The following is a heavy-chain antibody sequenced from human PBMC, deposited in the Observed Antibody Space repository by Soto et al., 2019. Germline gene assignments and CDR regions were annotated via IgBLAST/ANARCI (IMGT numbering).Heavy chain of an antibody. CDR3: ATAAFTTTGDYEVAYYYCMDA. CDR2: ISWNSGSI. CDR1: GLTFDDYA. Sequence: GGSLRLSCAASGLTFDDYAMHWVRQAPGKGLEWVSGISWNSGSIGYADSVKGRFTISRDNAKNSLYLQMNSLRPEDTAFYYCATAAFTTTGDYEVAYYYCMDAWGKGTTVTVSS. J-gene: IGHJ6*03. V-gene: IGHV3-9*01. D-gene: IGHD4-17*01.